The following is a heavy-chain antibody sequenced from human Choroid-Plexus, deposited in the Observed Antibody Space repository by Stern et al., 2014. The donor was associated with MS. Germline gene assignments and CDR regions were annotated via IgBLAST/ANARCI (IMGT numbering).Heavy chain of an antibody. CDR3: AKDRQWSTYFFDY. CDR1: GFTFSNFG. CDR2: ISYDGSDK. J-gene: IGHJ4*02. Sequence: MQLVESGGGVAQPGRPLILSCAASGFTFSNFGMHWVRQAPGKGLEWVALISYDGSDKYYADSVKGRFPIFRDNSKNTLYMHMNSLRAEDTAVYYCAKDRQWSTYFFDYWGQGSLVTVSS. D-gene: IGHD2-15*01. V-gene: IGHV3-30*18.